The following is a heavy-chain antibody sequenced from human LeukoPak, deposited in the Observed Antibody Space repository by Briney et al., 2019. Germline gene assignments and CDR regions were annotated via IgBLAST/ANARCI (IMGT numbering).Heavy chain of an antibody. V-gene: IGHV4-34*01. CDR3: ATPLYYYGSGSYYY. D-gene: IGHD3-10*01. CDR2: INHSGTT. Sequence: PSETLSLTCAVYGGSFSDYYWSWIRQPPGKGLEWIGEINHSGTTNYNPSLKSRVTISVDTSKNQFSLKLSSVTAADTAVYYCATPLYYYGSGSYYYWGQGTLVTVSS. CDR1: GGSFSDYY. J-gene: IGHJ4*02.